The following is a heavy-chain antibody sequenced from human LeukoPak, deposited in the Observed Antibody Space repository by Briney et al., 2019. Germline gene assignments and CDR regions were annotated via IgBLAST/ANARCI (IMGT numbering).Heavy chain of an antibody. CDR2: FDPEDGET. V-gene: IGHV1-24*01. J-gene: IGHJ4*02. Sequence: ASVKVSCKVSGYTLTELSMHWVRQAPGKGLEWVGGFDPEDGETIYAQKFQGRVTMTEDTSTDTAYMELSSLRSEDTAVYYCATGGFMVRGVIIPHWGQGTLVSVSS. CDR1: GYTLTELS. CDR3: ATGGFMVRGVIIPH. D-gene: IGHD3-10*01.